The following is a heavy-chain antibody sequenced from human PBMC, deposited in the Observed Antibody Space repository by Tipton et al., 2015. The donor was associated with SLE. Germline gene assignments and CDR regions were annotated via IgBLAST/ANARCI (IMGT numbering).Heavy chain of an antibody. CDR2: INHSGST. D-gene: IGHD6-13*01. CDR1: GGSFSGYY. J-gene: IGHJ4*02. CDR3: ARGREASSWSPFDY. V-gene: IGHV4-34*01. Sequence: TLSLTCAVYGGSFSGYYWSWIRQPPGKGLEWIGEINHSGSTNYNPSLKSRVTISVDTSKNQFSLKLSSVTAADTAVYYCARGREASSWSPFDYWGQGTLVTVPS.